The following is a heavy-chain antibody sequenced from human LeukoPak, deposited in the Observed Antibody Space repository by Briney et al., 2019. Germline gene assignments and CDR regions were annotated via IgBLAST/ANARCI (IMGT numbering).Heavy chain of an antibody. CDR3: ARVLWFGDLYYFDY. J-gene: IGHJ4*02. V-gene: IGHV4-30-4*08. CDR2: IYYSGST. CDR1: GGSVSSGSYY. D-gene: IGHD3-10*01. Sequence: PSETLSLTCTVSGGSVSSGSYYWSWIRQPPGKGLEWIGYIYYSGSTYYNPSLKSRVTISVDTSRNQFSLKLSSVTAADTAVHYCARVLWFGDLYYFDYWGQGTLVTVSS.